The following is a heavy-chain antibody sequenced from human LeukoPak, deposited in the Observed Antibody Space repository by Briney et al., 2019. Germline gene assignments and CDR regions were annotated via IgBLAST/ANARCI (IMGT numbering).Heavy chain of an antibody. CDR3: ARVSYYPHDAFDI. J-gene: IGHJ3*02. Sequence: PGGSLRLSCAASGFTFSSYWMNWVRQAPGMGLEWVAKIKQDGSEKYYVDSVKGRFTISRDNAKNSLYLQMNSLRAEDTALHYCARVSYYPHDAFDIWGQGTMVTVSS. CDR2: IKQDGSEK. V-gene: IGHV3-7*01. CDR1: GFTFSSYW. D-gene: IGHD2-8*01.